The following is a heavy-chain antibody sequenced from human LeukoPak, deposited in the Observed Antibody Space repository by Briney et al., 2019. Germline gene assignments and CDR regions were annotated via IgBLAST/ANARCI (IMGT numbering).Heavy chain of an antibody. J-gene: IGHJ6*02. CDR2: ISGSGGST. D-gene: IGHD6-6*01. Sequence: ETLSLTCAVYGGSFSGYYWSWVRQAPGKGLEWVSAISGSGGSTYYADSVKGRFTISRDNSKNTLYLQMNSLRAEDTAVYYCAKCIAARPYYYGMDVWGQGTTVTVSS. V-gene: IGHV3-23*01. CDR1: GGSFSGYY. CDR3: AKCIAARPYYYGMDV.